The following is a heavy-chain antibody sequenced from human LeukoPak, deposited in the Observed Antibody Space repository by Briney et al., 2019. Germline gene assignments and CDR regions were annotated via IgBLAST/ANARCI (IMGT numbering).Heavy chain of an antibody. CDR1: GFTFSSYW. CDR3: AREEHGSGVDAFDI. V-gene: IGHV3-7*01. CDR2: IKQDGSEK. Sequence: GGSLSLSCAASGFTFSSYWMSWVRQAPGKGLEWVANIKQDGSEKYYVDSVKGRFTISRDNAKNSLYLQMNSLRAEDTAVYYCAREEHGSGVDAFDIWGQGTMVTVSS. J-gene: IGHJ3*02. D-gene: IGHD3-10*01.